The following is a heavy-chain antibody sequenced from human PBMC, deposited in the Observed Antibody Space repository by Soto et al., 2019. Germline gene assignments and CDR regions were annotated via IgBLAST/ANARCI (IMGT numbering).Heavy chain of an antibody. D-gene: IGHD5-12*01. CDR3: ARHHGPTTSENWFDP. V-gene: IGHV1-18*01. J-gene: IGHJ5*02. CDR2: ISTYSGDT. Sequence: ASVKVSCKASGYTFFTYDISWVRQAPGQGLEWMGWISTYSGDTKYAQKFQGRVTMTTDTSTTTAYLELRSLRSDDTAVYYCARHHGPTTSENWFDPWGQGT. CDR1: GYTFFTYD.